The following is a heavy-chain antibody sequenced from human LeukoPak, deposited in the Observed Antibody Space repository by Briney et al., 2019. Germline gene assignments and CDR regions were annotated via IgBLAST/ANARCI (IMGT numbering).Heavy chain of an antibody. Sequence: SETLSLTCTVSGYSISSGYYWGWIRQPPGKGLEWIGSIYHSGSTYYNPSLKSRVTISVDTSKNQFSLKLSSVTAADTAVYYCARDSPLGTMVRGVYDYWGQGTLVTVSS. V-gene: IGHV4-38-2*02. D-gene: IGHD3-10*01. CDR2: IYHSGST. CDR1: GYSISSGYY. CDR3: ARDSPLGTMVRGVYDY. J-gene: IGHJ4*02.